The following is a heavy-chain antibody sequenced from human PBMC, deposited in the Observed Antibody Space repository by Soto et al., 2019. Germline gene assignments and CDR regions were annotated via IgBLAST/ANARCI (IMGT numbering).Heavy chain of an antibody. J-gene: IGHJ1*01. CDR3: ARAPPTTVVTYFQH. Sequence: VKVSCKASGGTFSSYAISWVRQAPGQGLEWMGGIIPIFGTANYAQKFQGRVTITADKSTSTAYMELSSLRSEDTAVYYCARAPPTTVVTYFQHWGQGTLVTVSS. CDR2: IIPIFGTA. V-gene: IGHV1-69*13. D-gene: IGHD4-17*01. CDR1: GGTFSSYA.